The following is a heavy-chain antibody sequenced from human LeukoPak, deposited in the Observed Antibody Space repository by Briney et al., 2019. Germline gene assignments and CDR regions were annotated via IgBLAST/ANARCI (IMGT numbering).Heavy chain of an antibody. J-gene: IGHJ4*02. CDR1: GFTFDDYA. V-gene: IGHV3-9*01. D-gene: IGHD5-18*01. Sequence: PGGSLRLSCAASGFTFDDYAMHWVRQAPGKGLEWVSGISWNSGSIGYADSVKGRFTISRDNAKNSLHLQMNSLRAEDTALYYCAKGGQLGYSYGSIDYRGQGTLVTVSS. CDR2: ISWNSGSI. CDR3: AKGGQLGYSYGSIDY.